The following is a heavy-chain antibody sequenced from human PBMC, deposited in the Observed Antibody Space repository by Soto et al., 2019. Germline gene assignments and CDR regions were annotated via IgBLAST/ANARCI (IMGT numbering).Heavy chain of an antibody. J-gene: IGHJ4*02. CDR1: GGSISSSNW. CDR3: AREDRGSGSYRDYFDY. V-gene: IGHV4-4*02. CDR2: IYHSGST. D-gene: IGHD1-26*01. Sequence: QVQLQESGPGLVKPSGTLSLTCAVSGGSISSSNWWSWVRQPPGKGLAWSGEIYHSGSTNYNPSLKSRVTISVDKTKNQFSLKLSSVTAADTAVYYCAREDRGSGSYRDYFDYWGQGTLVTVSS.